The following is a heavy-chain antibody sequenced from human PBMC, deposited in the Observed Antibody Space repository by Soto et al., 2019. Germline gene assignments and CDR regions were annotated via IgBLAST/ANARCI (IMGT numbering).Heavy chain of an antibody. J-gene: IGHJ5*02. CDR2: IFHSGST. V-gene: IGHV4-31*03. CDR3: VRGGIAGNWFDP. Sequence: QVQLQESGPGLVKPSQTLSLTCSVSGGSITSGGFYWSWIRQHPEKGLERIAYIFHSGSTDFNPSLKGRIIISADTSKNQFSLKLTSVTAADTAVYYCVRGGIAGNWFDPWGQGTLVTVSS. D-gene: IGHD6-13*01. CDR1: GGSITSGGFY.